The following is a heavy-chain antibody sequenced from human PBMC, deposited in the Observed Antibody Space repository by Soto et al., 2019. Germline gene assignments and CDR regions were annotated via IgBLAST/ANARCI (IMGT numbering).Heavy chain of an antibody. CDR2: IYYSGST. V-gene: IGHV4-61*01. J-gene: IGHJ4*02. CDR3: ARVDSSIPY. D-gene: IGHD6-13*01. CDR1: GGSVSSGSYY. Sequence: PSETLSLTCTVSGGSVSSGSYYWSWIRQPPGKGLEWIGYIYYSGSTNYNPSLKSRVTISVDTSKNQFSLKLSSVTAADTAVYYCARVDSSIPYWGQGTLVTVS.